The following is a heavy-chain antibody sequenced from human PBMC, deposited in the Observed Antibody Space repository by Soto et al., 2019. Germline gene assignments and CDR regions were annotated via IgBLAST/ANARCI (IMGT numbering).Heavy chain of an antibody. CDR2: IIPIFGTA. Sequence: SVKVSCKASGGTFSSYAISWVRQAPGQGLEWMGGIIPIFGTANYAQKFQGRVTITADESTSTAYMELSSLRSEDTAVYYCARSGFGEANGMDVWGQGTTVTVSS. CDR3: ARSGFGEANGMDV. D-gene: IGHD3-10*01. J-gene: IGHJ6*02. V-gene: IGHV1-69*13. CDR1: GGTFSSYA.